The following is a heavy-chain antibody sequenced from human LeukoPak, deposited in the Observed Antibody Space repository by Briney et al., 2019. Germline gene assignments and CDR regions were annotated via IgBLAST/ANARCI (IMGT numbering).Heavy chain of an antibody. V-gene: IGHV1-69*04. CDR2: IIPILGIA. CDR1: GGTFSSYA. J-gene: IGHJ3*02. Sequence: ASVKVSCEASGGTFSSYAISWVRQAPGQGLEWMGRIIPILGIANYAQKFQGRVTITADKSTSTAYMELSSLRSEDTAVYYCASPRDDSSGWYDAFDIWGQGTMVTVSS. CDR3: ASPRDDSSGWYDAFDI. D-gene: IGHD6-19*01.